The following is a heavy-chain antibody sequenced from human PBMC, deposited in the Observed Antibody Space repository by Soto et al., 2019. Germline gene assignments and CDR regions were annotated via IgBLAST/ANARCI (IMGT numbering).Heavy chain of an antibody. V-gene: IGHV3-74*01. CDR1: GFTFSSYW. Sequence: GGSLRLSCAASGFTFSSYWMHWVRQAPGKGLVWVSRINSDGSSTSYADSVKGRFTISRDNAKNTLYLQMNSLRAEDTAVYYCAREDIVVVPAATYNWFDPWGQGTLVTVSS. CDR3: AREDIVVVPAATYNWFDP. J-gene: IGHJ5*02. CDR2: INSDGSST. D-gene: IGHD2-2*01.